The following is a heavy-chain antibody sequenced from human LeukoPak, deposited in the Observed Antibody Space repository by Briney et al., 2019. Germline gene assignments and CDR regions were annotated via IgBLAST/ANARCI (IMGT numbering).Heavy chain of an antibody. CDR1: GFTFSSYA. V-gene: IGHV3-23*01. J-gene: IGHJ4*02. D-gene: IGHD3-22*01. CDR2: ISGAGGST. Sequence: PGGSLRLSCAASGFTFSSYAMSWVRQAPGKGLEWVSTISGAGGSTNYADSVKGRFTIPRDNSENTLYLQMNSLRVEDTAVYYCAKRPSSAWNYWGQGTLVTVSS. CDR3: AKRPSSAWNY.